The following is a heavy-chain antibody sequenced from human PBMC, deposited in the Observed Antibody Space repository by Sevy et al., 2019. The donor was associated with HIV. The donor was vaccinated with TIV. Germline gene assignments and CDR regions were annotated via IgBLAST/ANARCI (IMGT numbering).Heavy chain of an antibody. V-gene: IGHV3-30*18. CDR2: MSYDGSNQ. CDR1: GFTFSDYA. D-gene: IGHD7-27*01. Sequence: GGSLRLSCAASGFTFSDYAMHWDRLAPGKGLEWVALMSYDGSNQYYADSVKGRFTISRDNSKNTLYLQMNSLRVEDTAVYYCAKGDGALTGIDPWGQGTLVTVSS. J-gene: IGHJ5*02. CDR3: AKGDGALTGIDP.